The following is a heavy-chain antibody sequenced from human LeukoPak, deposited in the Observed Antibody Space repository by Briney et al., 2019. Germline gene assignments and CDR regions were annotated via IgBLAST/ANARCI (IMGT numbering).Heavy chain of an antibody. CDR3: ARQNYYDSGRGGYFDY. V-gene: IGHV4-59*05. Sequence: SQTLSLTCTVSGGSISGDYCTWIRQPAGKRLESVGSIYYSGSTYYNPPLTSGVTISVDTSKNQVSLKLSSVTAAHTAVYTSARQNYYDSGRGGYFDYWGQGTLVTVSS. D-gene: IGHD3-10*01. CDR2: IYYSGST. J-gene: IGHJ4*02. CDR1: GGSISGDY.